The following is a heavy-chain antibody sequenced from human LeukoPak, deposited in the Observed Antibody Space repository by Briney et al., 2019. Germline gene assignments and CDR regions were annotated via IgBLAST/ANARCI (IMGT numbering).Heavy chain of an antibody. CDR2: INPSGGST. CDR3: ARDPVPVDPQRVGAFDI. Sequence: ASVKVSCKASGYTFTSYYMHWVRQAPGQGLEWMGIINPSGGSTSYAQKFQGRVTMTRDTSTSTAYMELSSLRSEDTAVYYCARDPVPVDPQRVGAFDIWGQGTMVTVSS. D-gene: IGHD2-15*01. V-gene: IGHV1-46*01. CDR1: GYTFTSYY. J-gene: IGHJ3*02.